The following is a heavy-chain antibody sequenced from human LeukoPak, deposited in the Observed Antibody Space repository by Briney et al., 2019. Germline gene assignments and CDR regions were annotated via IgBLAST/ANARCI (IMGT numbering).Heavy chain of an antibody. Sequence: ASVKVSCKASGYTFTSYDINWVRQAAGQGLEWMGWMNPNSGNTGYAQKFQGRVTMTRNTPISTAYMELSSLRSEDTAVYYCALRVDYYYYYGMDVWGQGTTVTVSS. CDR3: ALRVDYYYYYGMDV. CDR1: GYTFTSYD. CDR2: MNPNSGNT. V-gene: IGHV1-8*01. J-gene: IGHJ6*02.